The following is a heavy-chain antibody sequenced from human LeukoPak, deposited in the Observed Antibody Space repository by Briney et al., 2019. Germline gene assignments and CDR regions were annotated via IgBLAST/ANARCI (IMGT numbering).Heavy chain of an antibody. CDR1: GGSISSSSYH. D-gene: IGHD3-22*01. Sequence: SETLSLTCTVSGGSISSSSYHWSWIRQPPGKGLESIGYIYSSGSTHYNPSLKSRVTISVDTSKNQFSLKLSSVTAADTAVYYCARARNYYDSSGFYYEGDAFDIWGQGTMVTVSS. J-gene: IGHJ3*02. CDR3: ARARNYYDSSGFYYEGDAFDI. CDR2: IYSSGST. V-gene: IGHV4-61*01.